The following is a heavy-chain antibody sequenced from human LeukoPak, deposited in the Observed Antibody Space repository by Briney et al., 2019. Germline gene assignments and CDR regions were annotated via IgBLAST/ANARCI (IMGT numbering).Heavy chain of an antibody. J-gene: IGHJ4*02. V-gene: IGHV4-39*01. CDR3: ARQPAVVAAFDY. Sequence: PSETLSLTCTVSGGSISSGSYYWGWIRQPPGKGLEWIGSIYYSGSTYYNPSLKSRVTISVDTSKNQFSLKLSSVTAADTAVYYCARQPAVVAAFDYWGQGTLVTVSS. CDR1: GGSISSGSYY. D-gene: IGHD2-15*01. CDR2: IYYSGST.